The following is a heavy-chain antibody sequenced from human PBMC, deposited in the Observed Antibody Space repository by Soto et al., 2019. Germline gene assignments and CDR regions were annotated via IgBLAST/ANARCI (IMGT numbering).Heavy chain of an antibody. Sequence: QVQLVQSGAEVKKPGSSVKVSCKASGGTFSSYAISWVRQAPGQGLEWMGGIIPIYGTANYAQKFQGRVTITADESTSTAYMELSSLRSEDTAVYYCARGTRSRRYYYDSSAHYNWFDPWGQGTLVTVSS. CDR3: ARGTRSRRYYYDSSAHYNWFDP. V-gene: IGHV1-69*01. CDR2: IIPIYGTA. D-gene: IGHD3-22*01. J-gene: IGHJ5*02. CDR1: GGTFSSYA.